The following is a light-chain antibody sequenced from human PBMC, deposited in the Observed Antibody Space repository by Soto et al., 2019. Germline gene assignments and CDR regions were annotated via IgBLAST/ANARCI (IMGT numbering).Light chain of an antibody. CDR1: SSKIGNNY. CDR3: GTWGSSLSAGV. Sequence: QSVLTQPPSVSAAPGQKVTISCSGSSSKIGNNYVSWYQQLPGTAPKLLIYDNNKRPSGIPDRFSGSKSGTSATLGITGLQTGDEADYYCGTWGSSLSAGVFGTGTKVTVL. V-gene: IGLV1-51*01. J-gene: IGLJ1*01. CDR2: DNN.